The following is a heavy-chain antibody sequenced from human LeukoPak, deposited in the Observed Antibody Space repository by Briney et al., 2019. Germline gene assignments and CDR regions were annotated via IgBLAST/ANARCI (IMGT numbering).Heavy chain of an antibody. CDR1: GFTFSSYW. CDR3: ASGFDCRGGSCYSWFDP. Sequence: QAGGSLRLSCAASGFTFSSYWMHWVRQAPGKGLVWVSRINRDGSSTSYADSVKGRFTISRDNAKNTLYLQMNSLRAEDTAVYYCASGFDCRGGSCYSWFDPWGQGTLVTVSS. J-gene: IGHJ5*02. CDR2: INRDGSST. V-gene: IGHV3-74*01. D-gene: IGHD2-15*01.